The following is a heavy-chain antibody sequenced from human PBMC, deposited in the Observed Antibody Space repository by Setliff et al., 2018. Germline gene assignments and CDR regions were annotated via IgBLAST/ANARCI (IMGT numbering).Heavy chain of an antibody. J-gene: IGHJ4*02. CDR1: GFTFGNYE. CDR3: ASGSSGWYGLTDY. Sequence: GGSLRLSCAASGFTFGNYEMTWVRQTPGKGLEWLSYINTDGTRIFYTDSVEGRFTISRDNSKNSLYLQMNSLRAEDTAVYYCASGSSGWYGLTDYWGQGTLVTVSS. D-gene: IGHD6-19*01. V-gene: IGHV3-48*03. CDR2: INTDGTRI.